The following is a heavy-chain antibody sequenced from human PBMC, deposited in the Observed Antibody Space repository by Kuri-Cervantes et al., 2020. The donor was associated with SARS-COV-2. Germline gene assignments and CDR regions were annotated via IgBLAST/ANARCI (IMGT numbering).Heavy chain of an antibody. J-gene: IGHJ4*02. V-gene: IGHV3-23*01. Sequence: GESLKISCAASGFTFSSYWMSWVRQTPGKGLEWVSAISGSGGSTYYADSVKGRFTISRDNSKNTLYLQMNSLRAEDAAVYYCARETEWESFDYWGQGTLVTVSS. D-gene: IGHD1-26*01. CDR2: ISGSGGST. CDR1: GFTFSSYW. CDR3: ARETEWESFDY.